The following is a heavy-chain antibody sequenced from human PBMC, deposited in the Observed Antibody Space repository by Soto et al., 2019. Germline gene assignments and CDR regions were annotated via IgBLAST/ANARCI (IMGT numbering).Heavy chain of an antibody. Sequence: SETLSLTCTVSGGSISSGGYYWSWIRQHPGKGLEWIGYIYYSGSTYYNPSLKSRVTISVDTSKNQFSLKLSSVTAADTAVYYCARDSPSNYYGSGNSWGQGTLVTVSS. CDR2: IYYSGST. D-gene: IGHD3-10*01. V-gene: IGHV4-31*03. J-gene: IGHJ4*02. CDR3: ARDSPSNYYGSGNS. CDR1: GGSISSGGYY.